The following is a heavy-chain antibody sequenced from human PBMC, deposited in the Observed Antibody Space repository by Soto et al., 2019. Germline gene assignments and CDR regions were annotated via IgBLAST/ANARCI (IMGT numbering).Heavy chain of an antibody. CDR1: GGSIISYY. V-gene: IGHV4-59*01. CDR2: IYYSGST. D-gene: IGHD3-3*01. CDR3: AREDYDFWSGTPNWFDP. J-gene: IGHJ5*02. Sequence: SETLSVTCTVPGGSIISYYWSWIRQPPGKGLEWIGYIYYSGSTNYNPSLKSRVTISVDTSKNQFSLKLSSVTAADTAVYYCAREDYDFWSGTPNWFDPWGQGTLVTVSS.